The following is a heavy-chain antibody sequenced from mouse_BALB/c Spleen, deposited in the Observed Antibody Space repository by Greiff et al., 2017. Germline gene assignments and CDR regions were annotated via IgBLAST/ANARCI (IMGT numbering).Heavy chain of an antibody. CDR1: GYTFTSYW. V-gene: IGHV1-5*01. Sequence: VQLQQSGTVLARPGASVKMSCKASGYTFTSYWMHWVKQRPGQGLEWIGAIYPGNSDTSYNQKFKGKAKLTAVTSTSTAYMELSSLTNEDSAVYYCTRGDSSGYVGYWGQGTTLTVAA. J-gene: IGHJ2*01. CDR2: IYPGNSDT. D-gene: IGHD3-2*01. CDR3: TRGDSSGYVGY.